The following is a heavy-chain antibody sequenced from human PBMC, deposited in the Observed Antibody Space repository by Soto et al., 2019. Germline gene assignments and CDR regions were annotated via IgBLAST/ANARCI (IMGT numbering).Heavy chain of an antibody. D-gene: IGHD3-10*01. CDR3: ARGGFSGSGSFIQGDY. J-gene: IGHJ4*02. CDR1: GFTFSSYW. V-gene: IGHV3-74*01. CDR2: IKSDGSNI. Sequence: EVQLVESGGGLVQPGGSLRLSCAASGFTFSSYWMHWVRQAPGKGLVWVSRIKSDGSNIHYADSVKGRFTISRDNAKNTLYLQMNSLRAEYTAIYYCARGGFSGSGSFIQGDYWGQGTLVTVSS.